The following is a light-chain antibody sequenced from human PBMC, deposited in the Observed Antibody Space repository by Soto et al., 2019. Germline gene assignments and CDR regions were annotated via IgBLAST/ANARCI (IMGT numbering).Light chain of an antibody. CDR1: QGVSSY. V-gene: IGKV3-15*01. J-gene: IGKJ5*01. Sequence: MTHSASSLSVSVGDRVTITCQASQGVSSYLDWYQQKPGQAPRLLIYDASSLDIGIPSRFSGSGSGTQFTLTISGLQAEDFAVYYCQQYVELPFIFGQGTRLEIK. CDR2: DAS. CDR3: QQYVELPFI.